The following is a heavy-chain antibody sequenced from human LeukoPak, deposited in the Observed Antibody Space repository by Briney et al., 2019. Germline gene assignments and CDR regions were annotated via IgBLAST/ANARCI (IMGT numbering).Heavy chain of an antibody. V-gene: IGHV4-34*01. J-gene: IGHJ5*02. CDR2: INHSGST. CDR3: ARLRGRIVVVPAAIKGWFDP. Sequence: PSETLSLTCAVYGGSFSGYYWSWIHQPPGKGLEWIGEINHSGSTNYNPSLKSRVTISVDTSKNQFSLKLSSVTAADTAVYYCARLRGRIVVVPAAIKGWFDPWGQGTLVTVSS. CDR1: GGSFSGYY. D-gene: IGHD2-2*01.